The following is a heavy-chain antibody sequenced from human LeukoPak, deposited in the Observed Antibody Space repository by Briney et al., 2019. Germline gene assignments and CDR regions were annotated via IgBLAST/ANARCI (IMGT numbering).Heavy chain of an antibody. CDR3: AGSGYYYGYLDY. D-gene: IGHD3-22*01. V-gene: IGHV3-23*01. J-gene: IGHJ4*02. CDR1: GFTFSSYA. Sequence: GGSLRLSCAASGFTFSSYAMSWVRQAPGKGLKWVSAISGSGGSTYYADSVKGRFTISRDNSKNTLYLQMNSLRAEDTAVYYCAGSGYYYGYLDYWGQGTLVTVSS. CDR2: ISGSGGST.